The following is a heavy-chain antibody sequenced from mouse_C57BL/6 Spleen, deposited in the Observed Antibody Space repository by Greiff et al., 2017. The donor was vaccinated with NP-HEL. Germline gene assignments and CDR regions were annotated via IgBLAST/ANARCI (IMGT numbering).Heavy chain of an antibody. J-gene: IGHJ1*03. CDR3: ARDPPNGYFDV. Sequence: QVQLQQSGAELARPGASVKMSCKASGYTFTSYTMHWVKQRPGQGLEWIGYINPSSGYTKYNQKFKDKATLTADKSSSTAYMQLSSLTSEDSAVYYCARDPPNGYFDVWGTGTTVTVSS. CDR1: GYTFTSYT. CDR2: INPSSGYT. V-gene: IGHV1-4*01.